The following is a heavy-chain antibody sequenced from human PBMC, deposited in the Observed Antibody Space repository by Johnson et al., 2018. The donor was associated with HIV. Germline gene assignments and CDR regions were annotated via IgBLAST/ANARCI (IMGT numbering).Heavy chain of an antibody. CDR1: GIIFSHSG. J-gene: IGHJ3*02. D-gene: IGHD3-9*01. V-gene: IGHV3-30*03. Sequence: HVQLVESGGGVVQPGRSLRLSCTVSGIIFSHSGMHWVRQAPGKGLEWVALISYDGIKTYYVDSVKARFTISSDDARNTLYLQMNSLRVEDTALYYCERDGDDGDEADDTKGAFDIWGQGTMVTVSS. CDR2: ISYDGIKT. CDR3: ERDGDDGDEADDTKGAFDI.